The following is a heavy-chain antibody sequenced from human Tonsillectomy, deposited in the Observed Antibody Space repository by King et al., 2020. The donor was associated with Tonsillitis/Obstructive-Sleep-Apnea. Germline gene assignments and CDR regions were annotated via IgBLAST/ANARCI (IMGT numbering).Heavy chain of an antibody. CDR1: GFTFSSYA. D-gene: IGHD4-11*01. CDR3: ARYLSYSKYEGWHYYYGMDV. V-gene: IGHV3-30*04. J-gene: IGHJ6*02. CDR2: ISYDGNNK. Sequence: VQLVESGGGVVQPGRSLRLSCAASGFTFSSYAMHWVRQAPGKGLEWVAVISYDGNNKYYADSVKGRFTISRDNSKNTLYLQMNSLRAGDTAVYYCARYLSYSKYEGWHYYYGMDVWGQGTTVTVSS.